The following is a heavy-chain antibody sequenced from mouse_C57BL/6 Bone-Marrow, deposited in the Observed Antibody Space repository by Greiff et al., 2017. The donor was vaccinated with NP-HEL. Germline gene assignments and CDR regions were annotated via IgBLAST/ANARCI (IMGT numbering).Heavy chain of an antibody. CDR3: ASRDYYGSRGDAMDY. Sequence: QVQLQQSGPGLVQPSQSLSITCTVSGFSLTSYGVHWVRQSPGKGLEWLGVLWSGGSTDYNAAFISRLSISKDNSKSQVFFKMNSLQADDTAIYYCASRDYYGSRGDAMDYWGQGTSVTVSS. J-gene: IGHJ4*01. V-gene: IGHV2-2*01. D-gene: IGHD1-1*01. CDR1: GFSLTSYG. CDR2: LWSGGST.